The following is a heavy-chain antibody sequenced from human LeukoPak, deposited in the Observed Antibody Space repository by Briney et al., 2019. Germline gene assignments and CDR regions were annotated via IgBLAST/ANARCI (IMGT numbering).Heavy chain of an antibody. J-gene: IGHJ4*02. CDR1: GGSINSSFY. V-gene: IGHV4-39*01. CDR3: ARRRRLGPSLDC. Sequence: SETLSLTCTVSGGSINSSFYWDWIRQPPGKGLEWIGSVYYSGTTYYNTSFKSRITISVDTSKTVLSLKLTSVTAADTAVYFCARRRRLGPSLDCWGQGTLVAVSS. D-gene: IGHD1-26*01. CDR2: VYYSGTT.